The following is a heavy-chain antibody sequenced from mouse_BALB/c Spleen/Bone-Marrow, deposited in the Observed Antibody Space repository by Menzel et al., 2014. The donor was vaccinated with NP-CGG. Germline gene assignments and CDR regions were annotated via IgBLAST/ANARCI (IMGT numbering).Heavy chain of an antibody. CDR2: IYYSGTN. CDR3: ARGAMITTGYFDY. CDR1: GISITTGNYR. Sequence: QLKESGPGLVKPSQTVSPTCPVNGISITTGNYRWSWIRQFPGNKLEGIGYIYYSGTNTYNPSLTSRTTITRDTSKNQFFLEMNSLTAEDTATYYCARGAMITTGYFDYWGQGTTLTVSS. V-gene: IGHV3-5*02. J-gene: IGHJ2*01. D-gene: IGHD2-4*01.